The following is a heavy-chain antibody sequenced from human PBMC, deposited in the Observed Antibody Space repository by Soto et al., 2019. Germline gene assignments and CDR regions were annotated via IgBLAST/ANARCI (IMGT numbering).Heavy chain of an antibody. Sequence: ASVKVSCKASGYTFTSYGISWVRQAPGQGLEWMGWISAYNGNTNYAQQLQGRVTMTTDTSTSTAYMELRSLRSDDTAVYYCARVRSGTIFGVVIIDWFDPWGQGTLVTVSS. V-gene: IGHV1-18*01. D-gene: IGHD3-3*01. CDR3: ARVRSGTIFGVVIIDWFDP. CDR2: ISAYNGNT. CDR1: GYTFTSYG. J-gene: IGHJ5*01.